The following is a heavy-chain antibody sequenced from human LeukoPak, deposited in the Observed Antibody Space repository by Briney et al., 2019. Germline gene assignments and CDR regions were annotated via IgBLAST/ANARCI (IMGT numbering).Heavy chain of an antibody. J-gene: IGHJ4*02. CDR2: ISASDAST. V-gene: IGHV3-23*01. CDR3: AKARTYQIAVAGTY. D-gene: IGHD6-19*01. Sequence: GGSLRLSCAASEFTFSNYGMNWVRQAPGQGLEWVSGISASDASTYDADSVKGRFTISTDNSKNTLYLQMNSLRVEDTAVYYCAKARTYQIAVAGTYWGQGTLVTVSS. CDR1: EFTFSNYG.